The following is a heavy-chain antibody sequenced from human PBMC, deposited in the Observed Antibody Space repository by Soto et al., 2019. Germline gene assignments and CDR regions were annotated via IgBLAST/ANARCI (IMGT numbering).Heavy chain of an antibody. CDR3: RAGTATPGY. V-gene: IGHV3-30*03. J-gene: IGHJ4*02. CDR1: GFTLSSYG. Sequence: PGGSLRLSCAASGFTLSSYGMHWVRQAPGKGLEWVAFISPDGRNKDYADSVKGRFTISRDNSKKTLYLQMNSLQTEDTAVYYCRAGTATPGYWGQGTLVTVSS. CDR2: ISPDGRNK. D-gene: IGHD2-15*01.